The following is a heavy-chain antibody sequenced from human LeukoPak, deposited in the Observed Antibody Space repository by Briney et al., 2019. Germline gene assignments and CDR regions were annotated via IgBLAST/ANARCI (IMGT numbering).Heavy chain of an antibody. CDR3: ARDREQQLVFDP. D-gene: IGHD6-13*01. CDR1: GGSISSGGYY. CDR2: IYYSGST. V-gene: IGHV4-31*03. Sequence: SQTLSLTCTVSGGSISSGGYYWSWIRQHPGKGLEWIGYIYYSGSTYYNPSLKSRVTISVDTSKNQFSLKLSSVTAADTAVYYCARDREQQLVFDPWGQGTLVTVSS. J-gene: IGHJ5*02.